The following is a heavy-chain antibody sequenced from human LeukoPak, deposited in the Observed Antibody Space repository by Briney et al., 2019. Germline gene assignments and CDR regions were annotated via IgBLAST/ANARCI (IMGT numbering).Heavy chain of an antibody. J-gene: IGHJ4*02. V-gene: IGHV3-21*01. CDR2: ISSSSSYI. D-gene: IGHD6-19*01. CDR3: ARAQWTYSSGWY. Sequence: PGGSLRLSCAASGFTFSSYSMNWVRQAPGKGLEWVSSISSSSSYIYYADSVKGRFTISRDNAKNSLYLQMNSLRAEDTAVYYCARAQWTYSSGWYWGQGTLVTVSS. CDR1: GFTFSSYS.